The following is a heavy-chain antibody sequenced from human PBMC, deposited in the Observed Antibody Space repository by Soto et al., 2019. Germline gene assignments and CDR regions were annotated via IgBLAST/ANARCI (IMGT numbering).Heavy chain of an antibody. CDR2: IYPGDSDT. V-gene: IGHV5-51*01. CDR1: GYSFTSYW. CDR3: ARRSAARPYYYYMDV. J-gene: IGHJ6*03. Sequence: RGESLKISCKGSGYSFTSYWIGWVRQMPGKGLEWMGIIYPGDSDTRYSPSFQGQVTISADKSISTAYLQWSSLKASDTAMYYCARRSAARPYYYYMDVWGKGTTVTVSS. D-gene: IGHD6-6*01.